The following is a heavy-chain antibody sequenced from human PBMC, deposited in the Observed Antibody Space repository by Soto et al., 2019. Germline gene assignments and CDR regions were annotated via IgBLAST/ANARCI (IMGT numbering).Heavy chain of an antibody. CDR3: ARVANWNTPFDY. CDR1: GGSISSYY. J-gene: IGHJ4*02. CDR2: IYYSGST. D-gene: IGHD1-1*01. V-gene: IGHV4-59*01. Sequence: SETLSLTCTVSGGSISSYYWSWIRQPPGKGLEWIGYIYYSGSTNYNPSLKSRVTISVDTSKNQFSLKLSSVTAADTAVYYCARVANWNTPFDYWGQGTLVTVSS.